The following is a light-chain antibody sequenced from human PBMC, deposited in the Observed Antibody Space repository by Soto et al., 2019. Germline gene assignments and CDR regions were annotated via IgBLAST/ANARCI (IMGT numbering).Light chain of an antibody. CDR2: DAS. V-gene: IGKV3-11*01. Sequence: EIVMTQSPATLSVSPGERATLSCRASQSVSSNLAWYQQKPGQAPRLLIYDASKRATGIPARLSGSGFGTDYTLPIRSLEPEDFAVYYCQQRSKWRTFGQGTKVDIK. CDR1: QSVSSN. J-gene: IGKJ1*01. CDR3: QQRSKWRT.